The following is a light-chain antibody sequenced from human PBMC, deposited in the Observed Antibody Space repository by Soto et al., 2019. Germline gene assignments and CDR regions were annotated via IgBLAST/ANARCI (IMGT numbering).Light chain of an antibody. CDR3: QQYNNWPAWT. J-gene: IGKJ1*01. V-gene: IGKV3-20*01. CDR2: GAS. Sequence: EIVLTQSPGTLSLSPGERATLSCRASQSVTSSYLAWWQQKPGQAPRLLIYGASSRATGIPDRFSGSGSGTEFTLTISSLQSEDFAVYYCQQYNNWPAWTFGQGTKVDI. CDR1: QSVTSSY.